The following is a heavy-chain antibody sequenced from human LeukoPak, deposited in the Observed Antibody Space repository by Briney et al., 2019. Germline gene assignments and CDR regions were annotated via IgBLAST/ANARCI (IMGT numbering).Heavy chain of an antibody. CDR1: GGTFSSYA. J-gene: IGHJ6*02. CDR2: IIPIFGTA. D-gene: IGHD3-22*01. Sequence: SVKVSCKASGGTFSSYAISWVRQAPGQGLEWMGGIIPIFGTANYAQKFQGRVTITADESTSTAYMELSSLRSEDTAVYYCARSYYYDSSGWGYGMDVWGQGTTVAVSS. V-gene: IGHV1-69*13. CDR3: ARSYYYDSSGWGYGMDV.